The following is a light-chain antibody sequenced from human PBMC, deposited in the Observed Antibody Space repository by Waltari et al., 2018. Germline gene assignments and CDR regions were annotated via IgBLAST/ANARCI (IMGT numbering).Light chain of an antibody. CDR2: VNSDGSH. J-gene: IGLJ3*02. Sequence: QLELTQSPSASASLGVSVKLTCTLSSGHSSNIIAWHQQQPEKGPRYLMKVNSDGSHSKGDEIPDRFSGSSSGAERYLTISSLQSEDEADYYCQTGGHGTWVFGGGTMLTVL. CDR1: SGHSSNI. CDR3: QTGGHGTWV. V-gene: IGLV4-69*01.